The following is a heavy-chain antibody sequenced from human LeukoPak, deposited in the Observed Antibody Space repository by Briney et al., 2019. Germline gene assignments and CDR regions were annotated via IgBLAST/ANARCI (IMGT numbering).Heavy chain of an antibody. CDR1: GFTVSSNY. J-gene: IGHJ4*02. V-gene: IGHV3-53*01. D-gene: IGHD4-17*01. CDR3: AGGRGLRPDY. Sequence: PGGSLRLSCAAFGFTVSSNYMSWVRQAPGKGLEWVSVIYSGGSTYYADSVKGRFTISRDNSKNTLYLQMNSLRAEDTAVYYCAGGRGLRPDYWGQGTLVTVSS. CDR2: IYSGGST.